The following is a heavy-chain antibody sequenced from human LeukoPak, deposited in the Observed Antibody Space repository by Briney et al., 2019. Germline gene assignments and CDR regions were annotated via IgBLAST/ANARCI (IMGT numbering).Heavy chain of an antibody. CDR1: GYTFTSYG. Sequence: ASVKVSCKASGYTFTSYGITWVRQAPGQGLEWMGWISGYNGKTNYVQKFQGRVTMTTDTSTSTAYMELRSLRSDDTAVYYCARDCPDITATTCRGMDVWGRGTTVTVSS. J-gene: IGHJ6*02. CDR2: ISGYNGKT. CDR3: ARDCPDITATTCRGMDV. D-gene: IGHD1-7*01. V-gene: IGHV1-18*01.